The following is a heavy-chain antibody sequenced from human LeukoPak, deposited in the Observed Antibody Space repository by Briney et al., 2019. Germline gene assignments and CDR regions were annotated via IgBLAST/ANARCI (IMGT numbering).Heavy chain of an antibody. V-gene: IGHV4-39*07. Sequence: SETLSLTCTVSGGSISSSSYYWGWIRQPPGKGLEWIGSIYYSGSTYYNPSLKSRVTMSIDTSKKQFSLKLTSVTAADSAVYYCARNSAYSTSSGINCWGQGTLVTVSS. J-gene: IGHJ4*02. CDR2: IYYSGST. D-gene: IGHD6-6*01. CDR3: ARNSAYSTSSGINC. CDR1: GGSISSSSYY.